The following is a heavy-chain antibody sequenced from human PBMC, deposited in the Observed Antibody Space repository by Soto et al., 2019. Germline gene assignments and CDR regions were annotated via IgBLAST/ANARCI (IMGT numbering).Heavy chain of an antibody. CDR2: FDPEDGET. J-gene: IGHJ4*02. Sequence: GASVKVSCKVSGYTLTELSMHWVRQAPGKGLEWMGGFDPEDGETIYAQKFQGRVTMTEDTSTDTAYMELSSLRSEDTAVYYCATVDPSTYYYDSSGYLDYWGQGTLVTVSS. D-gene: IGHD3-22*01. CDR1: GYTLTELS. V-gene: IGHV1-24*01. CDR3: ATVDPSTYYYDSSGYLDY.